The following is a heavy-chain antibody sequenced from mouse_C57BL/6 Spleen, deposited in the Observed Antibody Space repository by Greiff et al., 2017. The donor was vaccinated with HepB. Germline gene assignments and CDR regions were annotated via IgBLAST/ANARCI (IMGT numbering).Heavy chain of an antibody. CDR2: ISSGGDYI. Sequence: EVMLVESGEGLVKPGGSLKLSCAASGFTFSSYAMSWVCQTPEKRLEWVAYISSGGDYIYYADTVKGRFTISRDNARNTLYLQMSSLKSEDTAMYYCTRDALITSGYAMDYWGQGTSVTVSS. V-gene: IGHV5-9-1*02. CDR3: TRDALITSGYAMDY. CDR1: GFTFSSYA. J-gene: IGHJ4*01. D-gene: IGHD1-1*01.